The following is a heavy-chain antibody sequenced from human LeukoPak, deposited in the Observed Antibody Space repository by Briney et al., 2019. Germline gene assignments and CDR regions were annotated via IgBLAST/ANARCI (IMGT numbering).Heavy chain of an antibody. D-gene: IGHD6-19*01. V-gene: IGHV1-2*02. J-gene: IGHJ3*02. CDR1: GYTFTGYY. CDR3: ARERTEQWLVQLKGHDAFDI. Sequence: GGSVKVSCKASGYTFTGYYMHWVRQAPGQGLEWMGWINPNSGGTNYAQKFQGRVTMTRDTSVSTAYMELSRLRSDDTAVYYCARERTEQWLVQLKGHDAFDIWGQGTMVTVSS. CDR2: INPNSGGT.